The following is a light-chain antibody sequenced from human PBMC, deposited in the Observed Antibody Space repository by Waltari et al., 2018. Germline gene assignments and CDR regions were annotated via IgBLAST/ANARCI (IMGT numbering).Light chain of an antibody. J-gene: IGKJ1*01. CDR2: SAS. V-gene: IGKV3-20*01. CDR1: QSVTSSY. Sequence: DIVLTQSPGTLSLSPGERVTLTCRASQSVTSSYLAWYQQKPGQAPRLLIYSASNRATGIPDRFSGSGSGTDFTLTISRLEPEDFAVYCCQQYGSSPPTFGQGTKVEIK. CDR3: QQYGSSPPT.